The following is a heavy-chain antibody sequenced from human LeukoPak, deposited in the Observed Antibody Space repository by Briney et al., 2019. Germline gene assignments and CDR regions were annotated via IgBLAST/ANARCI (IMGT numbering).Heavy chain of an antibody. D-gene: IGHD1-7*01. Sequence: APVKVSCKASGYTFTSYDINWVGQAAGQGREWMGWMNPNSGNTGYAQKFQGRVTMTRHTSISTAYMELSSLRSEDTAVYYCARDARRGVELKAFDVWGQATTVTVSS. CDR2: MNPNSGNT. V-gene: IGHV1-8*01. J-gene: IGHJ3*01. CDR3: ARDARRGVELKAFDV. CDR1: GYTFTSYD.